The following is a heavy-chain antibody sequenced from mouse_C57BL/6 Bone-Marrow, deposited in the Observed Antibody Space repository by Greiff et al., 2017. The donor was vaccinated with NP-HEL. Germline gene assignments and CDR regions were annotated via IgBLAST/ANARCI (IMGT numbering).Heavy chain of an antibody. Sequence: QVQLKQPGAELVMPGASVKLSCKASGYTFTSYWMHWVKQRPGQGLEWIGEIDPSDSYTNYNQKFKGKSTLTVDKSSSTAYMQLSSLTSEDSAVYYCARETTVVAWYFDVWGTGTTVTVSS. CDR3: ARETTVVAWYFDV. D-gene: IGHD1-1*01. CDR2: IDPSDSYT. CDR1: GYTFTSYW. J-gene: IGHJ1*03. V-gene: IGHV1-69*01.